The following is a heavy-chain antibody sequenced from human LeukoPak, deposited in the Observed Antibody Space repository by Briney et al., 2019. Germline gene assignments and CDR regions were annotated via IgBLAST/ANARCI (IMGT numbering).Heavy chain of an antibody. D-gene: IGHD2-2*01. CDR1: GYSISSGYY. CDR3: ARGHCSSTSCYDAFDI. J-gene: IGHJ3*02. CDR2: IYHSGST. Sequence: SETLSLTCAVSGYSISSGYYWGWIRQPPGKGLEWIGSIYHSGSTNYNTSLKSRVTISVDTSKNQFSLKLSSVTAADTAVYYCARGHCSSTSCYDAFDIWGQGTMVTVSS. V-gene: IGHV4-38-2*01.